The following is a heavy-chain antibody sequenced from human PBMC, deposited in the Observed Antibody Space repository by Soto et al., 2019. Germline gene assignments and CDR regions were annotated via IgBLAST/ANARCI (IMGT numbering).Heavy chain of an antibody. CDR1: GGSINTFY. Sequence: PSETLSLTCTVSGGSINTFYWSWVRQPAGKGLEWIGRIFSSGGTGFNPSLESRVAMSVDTSKNHFSLNLSSVTAADMAVYYCAREGSYSAYNFAHGIQLWSFDFWGQGALVTVSS. CDR2: IFSSGGT. CDR3: AREGSYSAYNFAHGIQLWSFDF. D-gene: IGHD5-12*01. J-gene: IGHJ4*02. V-gene: IGHV4-4*07.